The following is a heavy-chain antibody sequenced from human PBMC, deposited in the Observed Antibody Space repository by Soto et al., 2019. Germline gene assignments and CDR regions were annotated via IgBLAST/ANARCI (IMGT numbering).Heavy chain of an antibody. V-gene: IGHV3-74*01. CDR1: GFTFSSYW. Sequence: EVQLVESGGGLVQPGGSLRLSCAASGFTFSSYWMHWVRQAPGKGLVWVSRINSDGSSTSYADSVKGRFTISRDNAKNTLYLQMNSLRAEDTAVYHCAREDLLYAGYFPFDYWGQGPLVTVSS. CDR2: INSDGSST. J-gene: IGHJ4*02. D-gene: IGHD3-9*01. CDR3: AREDLLYAGYFPFDY.